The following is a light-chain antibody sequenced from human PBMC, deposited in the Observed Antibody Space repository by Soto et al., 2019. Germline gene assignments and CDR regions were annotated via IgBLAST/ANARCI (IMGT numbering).Light chain of an antibody. CDR2: AAS. V-gene: IGKV1-39*01. CDR1: QTISSY. Sequence: DIQLTQSPYSLSASVGDRVTLTCRASQTISSYLNWYQHKPGKAPNLLIYAASSLQSGVPSRFSGSGSGTDFTLTISSLQPEDFATYYCQQSYSTPITFGQGTRLEIK. CDR3: QQSYSTPIT. J-gene: IGKJ5*01.